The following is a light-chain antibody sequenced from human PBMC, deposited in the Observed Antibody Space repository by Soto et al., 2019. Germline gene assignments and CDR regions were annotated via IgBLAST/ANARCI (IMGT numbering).Light chain of an antibody. CDR2: GIS. CDR3: HQYGSSPPT. J-gene: IGKJ1*01. Sequence: ENVLTQSPGTLALSPGERPPRSCRASHTISSRYLAWYQQKPGQAPRLLMDGISRRATGIPDRFTGSGSGTDFTLTISRLEPEDFAVFYCHQYGSSPPTFGQGTKVDIK. CDR1: HTISSRY. V-gene: IGKV3-20*01.